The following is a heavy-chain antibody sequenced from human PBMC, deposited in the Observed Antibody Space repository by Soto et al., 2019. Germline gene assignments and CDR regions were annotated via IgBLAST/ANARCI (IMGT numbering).Heavy chain of an antibody. CDR2: IYWDGDR. Sequence: QITLKESGPTLVKPTQTLTLTCTFSGFSLSTGGMGVGWIRQPPGKALEWLALIYWDGDRRYRPSLMSRLTISNDPSKNQVVLTMTNMDPVDTATYYCVHSRCGGDCLQSYSSHYYYGMDIWGQGTTVTVSS. CDR1: GFSLSTGGMG. D-gene: IGHD2-21*02. V-gene: IGHV2-5*02. J-gene: IGHJ6*02. CDR3: VHSRCGGDCLQSYSSHYYYGMDI.